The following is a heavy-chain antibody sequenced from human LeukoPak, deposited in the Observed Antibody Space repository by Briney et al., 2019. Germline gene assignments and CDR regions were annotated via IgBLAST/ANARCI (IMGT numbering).Heavy chain of an antibody. CDR2: IKSDGRT. D-gene: IGHD3-22*01. V-gene: IGHV3-74*01. CDR3: ARAPSEIGGYYPEYFRH. CDR1: GFTLSSYW. J-gene: IGHJ1*01. Sequence: GGSLRLSCAAYGFTLSSYWMHWVRQAPGKGRVWVSRIKSDGRTNYADSVKGRFTISRDNAKNTVSLQMNSLRAEDTGVYYCARAPSEIGGYYPEYFRHWGQGTLVIVSS.